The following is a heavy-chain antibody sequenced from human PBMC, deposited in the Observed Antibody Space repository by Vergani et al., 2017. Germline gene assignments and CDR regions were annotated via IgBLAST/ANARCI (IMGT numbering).Heavy chain of an antibody. J-gene: IGHJ3*01. Sequence: QVQLQESGPGLVKPSQTLSLTCTVSGGSFSTGGQFWTWLRQSAGKGLEWIGRIYTSGATNYNPYLRSRGIMSVDASKKQFSLKLTAVTAADTAVYYCARDGGEYDKDALDVWGQGTKVTVTS. V-gene: IGHV4-61*02. CDR1: GGSFSTGGQF. D-gene: IGHD2-21*01. CDR3: ARDGGEYDKDALDV. CDR2: IYTSGAT.